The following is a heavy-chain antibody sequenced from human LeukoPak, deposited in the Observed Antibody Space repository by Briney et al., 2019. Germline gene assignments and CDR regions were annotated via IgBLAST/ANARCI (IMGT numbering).Heavy chain of an antibody. CDR3: AKCYSNNWSDAFDI. CDR1: GFTFSNYV. CDR2: INGSGSFA. J-gene: IGHJ3*02. D-gene: IGHD6-13*01. Sequence: GGSLRLSCAASGFTFSNYVMSWVRQAPGKGLEWVSVINGSGSFAYYADSVKGRFTISRDNSKYTMYLQMNGLRAEDTAVYYCAKCYSNNWSDAFDIWGQGTMVTVSS. V-gene: IGHV3-23*01.